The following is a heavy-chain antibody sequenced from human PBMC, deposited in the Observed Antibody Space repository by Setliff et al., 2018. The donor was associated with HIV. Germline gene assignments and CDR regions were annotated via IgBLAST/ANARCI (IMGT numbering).Heavy chain of an antibody. D-gene: IGHD3-22*01. CDR2: IYSGGST. CDR1: GGSIGGYY. V-gene: IGHV4-4*08. Sequence: PSETLSLTCTVSGGSIGGYYWSWIRQPPGTRLEWLGCIYSGGSTNYNPSLESRVTISLDTSKNQFSLKLSSVTAADTAVYYCAAGLHYYDSTGYPLTFDYWGQGALVTVSS. J-gene: IGHJ4*02. CDR3: AAGLHYYDSTGYPLTFDY.